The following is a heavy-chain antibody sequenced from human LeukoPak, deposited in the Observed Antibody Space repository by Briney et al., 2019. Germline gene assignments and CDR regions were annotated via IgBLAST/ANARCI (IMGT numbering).Heavy chain of an antibody. CDR2: IFYTGST. CDR3: ARFGDIYFYRMDV. D-gene: IGHD3-9*01. CDR1: GASVIEYY. Sequence: SETLSLTCTVSGASVIEYYWSWIRQSPGKGLEWVGYIFYTGSTDSDPSLKSRATMSVDLSKNQFTLTLSSVTAADTAVYYCARFGDIYFYRMDVWGQGTTVTVS. J-gene: IGHJ6*02. V-gene: IGHV4-59*02.